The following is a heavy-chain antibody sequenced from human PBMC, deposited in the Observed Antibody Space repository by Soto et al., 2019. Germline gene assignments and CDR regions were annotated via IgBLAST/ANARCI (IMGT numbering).Heavy chain of an antibody. Sequence: QVQLVESGGGVVQPGRSLRLSCAASGFTFSSYGMHWVRQAPGKGLEWVAVISYDGSNKYYADSVKGRFTISRDNSKNTLYLQMNSLRAEDTAVYYCAKDRDTAMVTHYYNYGMDVWGQGTTVTVSS. CDR3: AKDRDTAMVTHYYNYGMDV. V-gene: IGHV3-30*18. J-gene: IGHJ6*02. D-gene: IGHD5-18*01. CDR2: ISYDGSNK. CDR1: GFTFSSYG.